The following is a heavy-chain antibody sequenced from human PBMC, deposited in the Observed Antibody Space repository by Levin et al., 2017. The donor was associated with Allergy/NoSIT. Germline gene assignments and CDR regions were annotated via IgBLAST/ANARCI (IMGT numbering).Heavy chain of an antibody. J-gene: IGHJ1*01. V-gene: IGHV3-33*01. CDR1: GFTFSSYG. D-gene: IGHD6-13*01. Sequence: PGGSLRLSCAASGFTFSSYGIHWVRQAPGKGLEWVAVIWYDGSNKYYADSVKGRFTISRDNSKNTLYLQMNSLRAEDTAVYYCAREEQQLVRHFQHWGQGTLVTVSS. CDR3: AREEQQLVRHFQH. CDR2: IWYDGSNK.